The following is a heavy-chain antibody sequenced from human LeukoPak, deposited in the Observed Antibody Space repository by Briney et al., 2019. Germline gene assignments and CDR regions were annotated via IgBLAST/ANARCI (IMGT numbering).Heavy chain of an antibody. J-gene: IGHJ4*02. CDR2: ISSSGGST. D-gene: IGHD3-22*01. Sequence: GGSLRLSCAASGFIFNSYAMSWVRQAPGKGLEWVSGISSSGGSTFYADSVKGRFTISRDNSKNTLYLQMNSLRAEDTAVYYCAKDSYYDSSGYSVDYWGQGTLVTVSS. CDR1: GFIFNSYA. V-gene: IGHV3-23*01. CDR3: AKDSYYDSSGYSVDY.